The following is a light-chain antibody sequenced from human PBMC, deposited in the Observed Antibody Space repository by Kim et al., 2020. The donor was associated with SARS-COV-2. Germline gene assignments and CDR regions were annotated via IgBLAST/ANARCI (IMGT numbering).Light chain of an antibody. CDR1: SSNIGAGYD. V-gene: IGLV1-40*01. Sequence: VTISCTGSSSNIGAGYDVHWYQQLPGTAPKHLIYGNSNRPSGVPDRFSGSKSGTSASLAITGLQAEDEADYYCQSYDSSLSGGVVFGGGTQLTVL. CDR2: GNS. CDR3: QSYDSSLSGGVV. J-gene: IGLJ2*01.